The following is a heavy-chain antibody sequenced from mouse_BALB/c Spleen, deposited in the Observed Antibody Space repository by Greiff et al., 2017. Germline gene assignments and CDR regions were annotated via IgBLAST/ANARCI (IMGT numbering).Heavy chain of an antibody. CDR1: GFSLTSYG. CDR3: ARNPPHYYGSSPWFAY. V-gene: IGHV2-2*02. CDR2: IWSGGST. Sequence: VKLQESGPGLVQPSQRLYITCTVSGFSLTSYGVPWVRQSPGKGLEWLGVIWSGGSTDYNAAFISRLSISKDNSKSQVFFKMNSLQANDTAIYYCARNPPHYYGSSPWFAYWGQGTLVTVSA. J-gene: IGHJ3*01. D-gene: IGHD1-1*01.